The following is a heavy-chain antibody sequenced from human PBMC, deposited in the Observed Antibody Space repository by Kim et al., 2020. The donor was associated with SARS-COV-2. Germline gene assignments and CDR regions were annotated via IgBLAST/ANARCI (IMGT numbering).Heavy chain of an antibody. CDR2: IIPILGIA. D-gene: IGHD6-6*01. Sequence: SVKVSCKASGGTFSSYAISWVRQAPGQGLEWMGRIIPILGIANYAQKFQGRVTITADKSTSTAYMELSSLRSEDTAVYYCARMYSSSSVPDIYYYYYMDVWGKGTTVTVSS. CDR1: GGTFSSYA. CDR3: ARMYSSSSVPDIYYYYYMDV. V-gene: IGHV1-69*04. J-gene: IGHJ6*03.